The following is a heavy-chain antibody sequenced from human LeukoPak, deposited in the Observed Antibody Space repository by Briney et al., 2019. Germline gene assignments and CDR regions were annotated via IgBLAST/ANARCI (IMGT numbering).Heavy chain of an antibody. CDR2: IYYSGST. D-gene: IGHD6-13*01. J-gene: IGHJ4*02. V-gene: IGHV4-59*01. Sequence: QPSETLSLTCTVSGGSISSYYWSWIRQPPGKGLEWIGYIYYSGSTNYNPSLKSRVTISVDTSKNQFSLKLSSVTAADTAVYYCARVAAGTRAVDYWGQGTLVTVSS. CDR3: ARVAAGTRAVDY. CDR1: GGSISSYY.